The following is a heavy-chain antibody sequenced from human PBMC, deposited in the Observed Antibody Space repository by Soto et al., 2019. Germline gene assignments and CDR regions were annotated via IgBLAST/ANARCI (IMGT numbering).Heavy chain of an antibody. CDR2: IYTGGGT. CDR1: GFTVSSNY. Sequence: EVQLVESGGGLVQPGGSLRLSCAASGFTVSSNYMSWVRQAPGKGLEWVPVIYTGGGTYYADSVKGRFTISRDNSKNTLYLQMKSLRAEDTAVYYCARDGGGWYPEYFQHWGQGTMVTVSS. CDR3: ARDGGGWYPEYFQH. V-gene: IGHV3-66*01. D-gene: IGHD6-19*01. J-gene: IGHJ1*01.